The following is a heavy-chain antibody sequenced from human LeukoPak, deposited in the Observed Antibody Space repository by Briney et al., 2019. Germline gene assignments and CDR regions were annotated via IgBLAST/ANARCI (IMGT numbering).Heavy chain of an antibody. CDR2: IKGDGSDK. V-gene: IGHV3-7*01. J-gene: IGHJ4*02. Sequence: GGSLRLSCAASGFTFSSYWMTWVRQAPGKGLEWLANIKGDGSDKNYVDSVKGRFTISRDNAKNSLFLQMSSLRGEDTALYYCATEHWGPNSWGQGTLVTVSS. CDR3: ATEHWGPNS. CDR1: GFTFSSYW. D-gene: IGHD3-16*01.